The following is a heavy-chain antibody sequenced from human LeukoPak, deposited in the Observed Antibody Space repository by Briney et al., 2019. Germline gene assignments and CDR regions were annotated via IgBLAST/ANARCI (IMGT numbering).Heavy chain of an antibody. CDR1: GGSISTSSYY. V-gene: IGHV4-39*01. CDR3: AVYCSGGSCSISRGYYFGMDV. D-gene: IGHD2-15*01. CDR2: IYYRGST. J-gene: IGHJ6*02. Sequence: SETLSLTCTVSGGSISTSSYYWGWVRQPPGTGLEWIGNIYYRGSTYYNPSLKSRVTISVDTSKNQFSLKLSSATAADTAVYYCAVYCSGGSCSISRGYYFGMDVWGQGTTVTVSS.